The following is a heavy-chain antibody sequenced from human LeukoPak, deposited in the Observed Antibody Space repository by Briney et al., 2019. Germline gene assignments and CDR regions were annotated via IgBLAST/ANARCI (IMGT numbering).Heavy chain of an antibody. Sequence: GGSLRLSCAASGFTFSSYAMSWVRQAPGKGLEWVSAISASGGSTFYADSVKGRFTISRDNSKNTLYLQMNSLRAEDTAVYYCAKTVFAASGPFDPWGQGTLVTVSS. D-gene: IGHD4-17*01. J-gene: IGHJ5*02. CDR1: GFTFSSYA. CDR3: AKTVFAASGPFDP. CDR2: ISASGGST. V-gene: IGHV3-23*01.